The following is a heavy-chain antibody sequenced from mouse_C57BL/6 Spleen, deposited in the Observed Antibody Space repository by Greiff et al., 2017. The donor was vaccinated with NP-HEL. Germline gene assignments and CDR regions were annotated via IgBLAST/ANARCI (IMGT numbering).Heavy chain of an antibody. CDR3: ARRGKGPSTTVDYYAMDY. D-gene: IGHD1-1*01. CDR1: GYAFSSYW. J-gene: IGHJ4*01. CDR2: IYPGDGDT. V-gene: IGHV1-80*01. Sequence: QVQLQQSGAELVKPGASVKISCKASGYAFSSYWMNWVKQRPGKGLEWIGQIYPGDGDTNYNGKFKGKATLTADKSSSTAYMQRSSLTSEDSAVYFCARRGKGPSTTVDYYAMDYWGQGTSVTVSS.